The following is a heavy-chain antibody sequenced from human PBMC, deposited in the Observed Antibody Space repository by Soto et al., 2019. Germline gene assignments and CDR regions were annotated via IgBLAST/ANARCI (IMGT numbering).Heavy chain of an antibody. D-gene: IGHD2-21*02. V-gene: IGHV3-74*01. CDR1: GFTFSSYW. CDR2: IKSDGNST. CDR3: ARFFGGDCSGSVCHEIAYFRMDV. Sequence: PGGSLRLSCAASGFTFSSYWMHWVRQAPGKGLVWVSLIKSDGNSTTYADSVKGRFTISRDSAKNTLYLQMNSLRAADTAVYYCARFFGGDCSGSVCHEIAYFRMDVWGQGTTVTVSS. J-gene: IGHJ6*02.